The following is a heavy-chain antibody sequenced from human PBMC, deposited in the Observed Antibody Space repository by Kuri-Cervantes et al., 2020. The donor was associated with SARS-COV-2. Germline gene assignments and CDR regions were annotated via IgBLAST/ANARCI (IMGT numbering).Heavy chain of an antibody. Sequence: ESLKISCTVSGYSISSGHYWGWIRQPPGKGLEWIGSIYHSGSTYYNPSLKSRVTISVDTSKNQFSLKLSSVTAADTAVYYCARDLTGGDDAFDIWGQGTMVTVSS. CDR3: ARDLTGGDDAFDI. V-gene: IGHV4-38-2*02. CDR2: IYHSGST. CDR1: GYSISSGHY. J-gene: IGHJ3*02. D-gene: IGHD7-27*01.